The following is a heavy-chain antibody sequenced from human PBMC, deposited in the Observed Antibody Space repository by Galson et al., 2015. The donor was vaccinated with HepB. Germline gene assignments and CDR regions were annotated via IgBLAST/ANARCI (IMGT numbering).Heavy chain of an antibody. CDR1: GYTFTSYG. CDR3: AKVSSGWYLSYYYGMDV. J-gene: IGHJ6*02. D-gene: IGHD6-19*01. CDR2: ISAYSGNT. V-gene: IGHV1-18*04. Sequence: SVKVSCKASGYTFTSYGISWVRQAPGQGLEWMGWISAYSGNTNYAQKLQGRVTMTTDTSTSTAYMELRSLRSDDTAVYYCAKVSSGWYLSYYYGMDVWGQGTTVTVSS.